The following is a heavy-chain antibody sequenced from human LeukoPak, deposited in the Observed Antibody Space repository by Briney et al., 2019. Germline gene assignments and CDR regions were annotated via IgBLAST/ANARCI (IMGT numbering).Heavy chain of an antibody. V-gene: IGHV3-33*08. CDR2: IWYDGSNK. Sequence: PGRSLRLSCAASGFTFSSYGMHWVRQAPGKGLEWVAVIWYDGSNKYYADSVKGRFTISRDNSKNTLYLQMNSLRAEDTAVYYCARDQYYDSSGYWGSPPRYWGQGTLVTVSS. J-gene: IGHJ4*02. CDR3: ARDQYYDSSGYWGSPPRY. CDR1: GFTFSSYG. D-gene: IGHD3-22*01.